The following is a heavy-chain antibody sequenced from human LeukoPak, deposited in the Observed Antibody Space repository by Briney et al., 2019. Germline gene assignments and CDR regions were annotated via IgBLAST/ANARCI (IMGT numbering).Heavy chain of an antibody. V-gene: IGHV3-11*01. Sequence: WGSLRLSCAASGFTFTDHYMTWIRQAPGKGLEWISYISSSASTIYYPDSVKGRFTISRDNTKNSLYLQMSSLRAEDTAVYYCARAGDLIVATSISYWGQGTLVTVSS. CDR1: GFTFTDHY. J-gene: IGHJ4*02. CDR3: ARAGDLIVATSISY. CDR2: ISSSASTI. D-gene: IGHD5-12*01.